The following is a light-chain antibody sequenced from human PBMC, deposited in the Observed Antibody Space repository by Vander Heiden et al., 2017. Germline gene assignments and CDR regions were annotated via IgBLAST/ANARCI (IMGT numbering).Light chain of an antibody. CDR2: GAS. CDR3: KQYNIGPPIT. V-gene: IGKV3-15*01. Sequence: EIVMTQSPATLSVSPGERATLSCRASQSVSSNLAWYQQKPGQAPRLLIYGASTRATGIPARFSGSGSGTEFTLTISSLQSEDFAVYYCKQYNIGPPITFGQGTRLEMK. J-gene: IGKJ5*01. CDR1: QSVSSN.